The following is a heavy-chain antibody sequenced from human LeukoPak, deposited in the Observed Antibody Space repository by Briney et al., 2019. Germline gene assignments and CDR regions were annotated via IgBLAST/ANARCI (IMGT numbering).Heavy chain of an antibody. J-gene: IGHJ3*02. CDR2: IIGIGGST. CDR1: GFTFSSYA. D-gene: IGHD1-1*01. Sequence: GGSLRLSCAASGFTFSSYAMSWVRQSPGKGLEWVSSIIGIGGSTYYADSLKGRFTISRDNSKNTLYLQMNSLRAEDTAVYYCAKEQTGPTVTRRARNAFDIWGQGTMVTVSS. V-gene: IGHV3-23*01. CDR3: AKEQTGPTVTRRARNAFDI.